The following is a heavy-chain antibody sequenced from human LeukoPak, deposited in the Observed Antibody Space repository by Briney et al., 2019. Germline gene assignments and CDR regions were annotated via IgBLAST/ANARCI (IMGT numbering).Heavy chain of an antibody. CDR1: GFTVSSNY. CDR2: IYSGGST. CDR3: ARAPMVRGVIEALDY. Sequence: GGVLRLSCASSGFTVSSNYMSWVRQAPGKGLEWVSVIYSGGSTYYADSVKGRFTISRDNSKNTLYLQMNSLRAEDTAVYYCARAPMVRGVIEALDYWGQGTLITVSS. D-gene: IGHD3-10*01. V-gene: IGHV3-53*01. J-gene: IGHJ4*02.